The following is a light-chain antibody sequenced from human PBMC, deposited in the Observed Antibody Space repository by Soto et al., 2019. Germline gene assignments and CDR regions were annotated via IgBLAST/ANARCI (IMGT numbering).Light chain of an antibody. CDR3: HQYGTSTWT. CDR2: GAS. J-gene: IGKJ1*01. Sequence: EIVLTQSPGTLSLSPGESATLSCRASQSVTYSFLSWYQQKPGQAPRLLNDGASSRATGIPDRFSGSGSGTDFTLTISRLEPEDFAVYSCHQYGTSTWTFGQGTKVEIK. CDR1: QSVTYSF. V-gene: IGKV3-20*01.